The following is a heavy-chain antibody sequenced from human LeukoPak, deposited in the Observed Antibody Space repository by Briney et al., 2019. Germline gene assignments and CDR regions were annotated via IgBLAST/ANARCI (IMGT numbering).Heavy chain of an antibody. Sequence: SETLSLTCTVSGGSISSSSYYWGWIRQPPGKGLEWIGSIYYSGSTYYNPSLKSRATISVDTSKNQFSLKLSSVTAADTAVYYCARRGYYDSSGRHAFDIWGQGTMVTVSS. CDR3: ARRGYYDSSGRHAFDI. CDR1: GGSISSSSYY. J-gene: IGHJ3*02. CDR2: IYYSGST. D-gene: IGHD3-22*01. V-gene: IGHV4-39*01.